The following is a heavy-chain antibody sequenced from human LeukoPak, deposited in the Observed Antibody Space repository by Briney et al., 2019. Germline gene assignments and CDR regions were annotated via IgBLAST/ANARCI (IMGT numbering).Heavy chain of an antibody. CDR1: GYTFTSYD. V-gene: IGHV1-8*01. D-gene: IGHD3-3*01. CDR3: SGGLRITVFWVGFGPNWFRP. Sequence: GASVKVSCKASGYTFTSYDINWVRQATGQGLEWMGWMNPNSGNTGYAQKFQGRVTMTRNTSISTAYMELSSLRSEDTAVYYRSGGLRITVFWVGFGPNWFRPWGQGTLVTVSS. J-gene: IGHJ5*02. CDR2: MNPNSGNT.